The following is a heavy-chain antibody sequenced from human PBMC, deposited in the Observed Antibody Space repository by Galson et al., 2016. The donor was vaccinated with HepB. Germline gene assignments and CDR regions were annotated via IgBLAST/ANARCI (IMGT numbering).Heavy chain of an antibody. V-gene: IGHV1-3*01. J-gene: IGHJ4*02. CDR1: GYTFTNYA. CDR2: INADNGDT. D-gene: IGHD1-26*01. CDR3: AKDLTDASYYTMDV. Sequence: SVKVSCKASGYTFTNYAIHWVRQAPGQRLEWMGWINADNGDTKFSQRFQGRVTITRDTSANTAYMELSSLRSEDTAVYYCAKDLTDASYYTMDVWGQGALVTVFS.